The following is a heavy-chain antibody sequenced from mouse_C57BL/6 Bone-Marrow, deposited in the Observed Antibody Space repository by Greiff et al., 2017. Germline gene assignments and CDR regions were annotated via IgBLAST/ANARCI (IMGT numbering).Heavy chain of an antibody. V-gene: IGHV1-63*01. CDR3: AVYDYDGYYYAMDY. CDR1: GYTFTNYW. CDR2: IYPGGGYT. Sequence: VNVVESGAELVRPGTSVKMSCKASGYTFTNYWIGWAKQRPGHGLEWIGDIYPGGGYTNYNEKFKGKATLTADKSSSTAYMQFSSLTSEDSAIYYCAVYDYDGYYYAMDYWGQGTSVTVSS. J-gene: IGHJ4*01. D-gene: IGHD2-4*01.